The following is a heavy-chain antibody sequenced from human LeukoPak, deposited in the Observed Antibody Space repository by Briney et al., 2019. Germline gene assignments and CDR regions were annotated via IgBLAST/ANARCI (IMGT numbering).Heavy chain of an antibody. CDR2: IYHSGST. D-gene: IGHD3-10*01. CDR3: ARAGDTMVRGAQNFDY. CDR1: GGSISSGGYS. J-gene: IGHJ4*02. V-gene: IGHV4-30-2*01. Sequence: PSETLSLTCAVSGGSISSGGYSWSWIRQPPGKGLEWIGYIYHSGSTYYNPSLKSRVTISVDTSKNQFSLKLSSVTAADTAVYYCARAGDTMVRGAQNFDYWGQGTLVTVSS.